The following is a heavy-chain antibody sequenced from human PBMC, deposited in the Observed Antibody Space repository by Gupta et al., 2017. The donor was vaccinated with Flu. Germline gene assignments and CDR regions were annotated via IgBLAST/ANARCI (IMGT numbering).Heavy chain of an antibody. CDR1: GFTFSNAW. J-gene: IGHJ4*02. CDR3: TTGLVWEWLLYYVY. V-gene: IGHV3-15*01. Sequence: EVQLVESGGGLVKPGGSLRLSCAASGFTFSNAWMCWVRQAPGKGLGWVGRIKSKTDGGTTDYAAPVKGRFTISRDDSKNTLYLQMNSLKTEDTAVYYCTTGLVWEWLLYYVYWGQGTLVTVSS. D-gene: IGHD3-3*01. CDR2: IKSKTDGGTT.